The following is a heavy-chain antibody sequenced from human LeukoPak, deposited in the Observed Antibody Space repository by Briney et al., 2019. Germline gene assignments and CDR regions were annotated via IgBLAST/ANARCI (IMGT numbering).Heavy chain of an antibody. CDR3: AKDRIYFDSSGFTHDY. Sequence: SGGSLRLSCAASGLTFSSYAMSWVRQAPGKGLEWVSAISGSGGSTYYADSVKGRFTISRDNSKNTLYLKMNSLRAEDTAVYYCAKDRIYFDSSGFTHDYWGQGTLVTVSS. J-gene: IGHJ4*02. CDR2: ISGSGGST. CDR1: GLTFSSYA. V-gene: IGHV3-23*01. D-gene: IGHD3-22*01.